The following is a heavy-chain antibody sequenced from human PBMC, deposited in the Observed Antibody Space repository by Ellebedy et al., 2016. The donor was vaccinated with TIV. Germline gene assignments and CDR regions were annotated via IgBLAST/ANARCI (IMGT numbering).Heavy chain of an antibody. V-gene: IGHV3-74*01. CDR1: GFTFSSYW. D-gene: IGHD3-10*01. CDR2: INSDGSST. CDR3: ARPQVRGVIEYFDY. J-gene: IGHJ4*02. Sequence: GESLKISCAASGFTFSSYWMHWVRQAPGKGLVWVSRINSDGSSTSYADSVKGRFTISRDNAKNTLYLQMNSLRAEDTAVYYCARPQVRGVIEYFDYWGQGTLVTVSS.